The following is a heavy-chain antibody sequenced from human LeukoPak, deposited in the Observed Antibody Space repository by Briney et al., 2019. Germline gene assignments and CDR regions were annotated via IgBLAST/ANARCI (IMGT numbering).Heavy chain of an antibody. J-gene: IGHJ4*01. CDR2: IRSDGTNK. D-gene: IGHD4-11*01. CDR1: GFTFSNYD. Sequence: PGGSLRLSCAASGFTFSNYDMHWVREAPGKGLEWVAFIRSDGTNKYSAHSVKGRFTISRDNSQNTVFLQMDSLRVKDTAIYYCARDAQRGFDYSNSLKYWGHGTLVTVSS. V-gene: IGHV3-30*02. CDR3: ARDAQRGFDYSNSLKY.